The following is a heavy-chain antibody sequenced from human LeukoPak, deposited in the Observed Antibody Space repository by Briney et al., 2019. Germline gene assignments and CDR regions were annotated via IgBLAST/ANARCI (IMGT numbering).Heavy chain of an antibody. J-gene: IGHJ3*02. V-gene: IGHV4-59*01. CDR3: ARANWKEDAFDI. CDR2: IYYSGST. CDR1: GGSISSYY. D-gene: IGHD1-1*01. Sequence: SETLSLTCTVSGGSISSYYWSWIRQPPEKGLEWIGYIYYSGSTNYNPSLKSRVTISVDTSKNQFSLKLSSVTAADTAVYYCARANWKEDAFDIWGQGTMVTVSS.